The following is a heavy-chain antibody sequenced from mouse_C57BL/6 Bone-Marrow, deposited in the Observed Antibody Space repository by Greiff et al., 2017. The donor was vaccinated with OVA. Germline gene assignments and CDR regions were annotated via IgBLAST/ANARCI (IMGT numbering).Heavy chain of an antibody. Sequence: VQLKESGPVLVKPGASVKMSCKASGYTFTDYYMNWVKQSHGKSLEWIGVINPYNGGTSYNQKFKGKATLTVDKSSSTAYMELNSLTSEDSAVYYCARDYGNYVGFDYWGQGTTLTVSS. V-gene: IGHV1-19*01. CDR1: GYTFTDYY. J-gene: IGHJ2*01. D-gene: IGHD2-1*01. CDR3: ARDYGNYVGFDY. CDR2: INPYNGGT.